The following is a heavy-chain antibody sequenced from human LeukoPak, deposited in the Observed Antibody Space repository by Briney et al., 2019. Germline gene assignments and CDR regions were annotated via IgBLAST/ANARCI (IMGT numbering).Heavy chain of an antibody. Sequence: GGSLRLSCAASGFTFSSYWMSWVRQAPGKGLEWVANIKQDGSEKYYVDSVKGRFTISRDNAKNTLYLQMNSLRADDTAVYYCVKDQFSGNGIYDPFDIWGQGTMVTV. V-gene: IGHV3-7*03. CDR1: GFTFSSYW. J-gene: IGHJ3*02. CDR2: IKQDGSEK. CDR3: VKDQFSGNGIYDPFDI. D-gene: IGHD2/OR15-2a*01.